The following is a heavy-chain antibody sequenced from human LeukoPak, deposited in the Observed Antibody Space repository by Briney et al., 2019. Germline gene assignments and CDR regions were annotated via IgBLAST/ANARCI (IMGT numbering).Heavy chain of an antibody. Sequence: PSETLSLTCAVYGGSFSGYYWSWIRQPPGKGLEWIGETNHSASANYNPSLKSRVTISVDTSKNQFSLKLSSVTAADTAVYYCARGYLTTVKPVDWNDAGETFDYWGQGTLVTVSS. CDR3: ARGYLTTVKPVDWNDAGETFDY. V-gene: IGHV4-34*01. CDR1: GGSFSGYY. D-gene: IGHD4-11*01. CDR2: TNHSASA. J-gene: IGHJ4*02.